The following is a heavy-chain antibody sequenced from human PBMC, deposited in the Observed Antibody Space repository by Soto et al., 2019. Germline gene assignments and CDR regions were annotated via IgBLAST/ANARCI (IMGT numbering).Heavy chain of an antibody. Sequence: EVQLVESGGGLVQPGGSLRLSCAASGFTFSSYSMNWVRQAPGKGLEWVSYISSSSSTIYYADSVKGRFTISRDNAKNSLYLQMNSLRAEDTAVYYCARAGYYYVYYYYYYMDVWGKGTTVTVSS. D-gene: IGHD5-12*01. V-gene: IGHV3-48*01. J-gene: IGHJ6*03. CDR2: ISSSSSTI. CDR3: ARAGYYYVYYYYYYMDV. CDR1: GFTFSSYS.